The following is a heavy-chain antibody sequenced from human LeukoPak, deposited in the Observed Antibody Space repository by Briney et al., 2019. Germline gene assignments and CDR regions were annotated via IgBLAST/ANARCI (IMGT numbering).Heavy chain of an antibody. J-gene: IGHJ4*02. D-gene: IGHD5-24*01. CDR3: ARDLRRSGYNWGCDH. CDR1: GYMFTHYY. V-gene: IGHV1-46*01. CDR2: ITSSGGDT. Sequence: ASVKVSCKASGYMFTHYYMHWVRQAPGQGLEWMGMITSSGGDTSYAQKFEGRVTMTRDTSTRTVYMELSSLTSEDTAVYYCARDLRRSGYNWGCDHWGQGTLVTVS.